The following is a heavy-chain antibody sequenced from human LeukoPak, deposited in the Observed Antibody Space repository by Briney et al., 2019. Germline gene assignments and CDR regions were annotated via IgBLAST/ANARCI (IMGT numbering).Heavy chain of an antibody. Sequence: GGSLRLSCAASGFTFSSHSMNWVRQAPGKGLEWVANIKQDGTEKFYVDSVKGRFTISKDNARNSLHLEMNSLRAEDTGVYYCAREQDASFDQWGQGTLVTVSS. D-gene: IGHD3-16*01. J-gene: IGHJ4*02. CDR2: IKQDGTEK. CDR3: AREQDASFDQ. CDR1: GFTFSSHS. V-gene: IGHV3-7*03.